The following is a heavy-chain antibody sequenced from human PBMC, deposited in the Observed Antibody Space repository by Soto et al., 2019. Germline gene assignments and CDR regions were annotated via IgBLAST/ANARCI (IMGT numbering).Heavy chain of an antibody. Sequence: QVQLVESGGGVVQPGRSLRLSCAASGFTFSSYGMHWVRQAPGKGLEWVAVISYDGSNKYYADSVKGRFTISRDNSKNTLYLQMNSLRAEDTAVYYCAKAEGAKKGDDYWGQGTLVTVSS. D-gene: IGHD1-26*01. CDR1: GFTFSSYG. CDR3: AKAEGAKKGDDY. V-gene: IGHV3-30*18. J-gene: IGHJ4*02. CDR2: ISYDGSNK.